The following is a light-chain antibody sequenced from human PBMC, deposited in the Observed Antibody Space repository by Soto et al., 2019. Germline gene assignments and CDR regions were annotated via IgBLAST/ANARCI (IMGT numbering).Light chain of an antibody. CDR3: CSYAGSYTFAV. V-gene: IGLV2-11*01. J-gene: IGLJ7*01. CDR1: RRVVGGFNY. CDR2: NVS. Sequence: QSALTQSRSVSGSPGQSVTISCTGTRRVVGGFNYVSWYQQHPGKAPKLMIYNVSKRPSGVPDRFSGSKSGNTASLTISGLQAEDEADYYCCSYAGSYTFAVFGGGTQLTVL.